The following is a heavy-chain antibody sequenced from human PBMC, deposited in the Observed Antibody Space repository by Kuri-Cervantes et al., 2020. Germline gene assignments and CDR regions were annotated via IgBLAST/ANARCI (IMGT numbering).Heavy chain of an antibody. V-gene: IGHV3-48*03. CDR3: AKVNGSGSYLYWYFDL. J-gene: IGHJ2*01. D-gene: IGHD3-10*01. Sequence: GGSLRLSCAASGITFSSYEMNWVRQAPGKGLEWVSYISSSGSTIYYADSVKGRFTISRDNAKNSLYLQMNSLRAEDTALYYCAKVNGSGSYLYWYFDLWGRGTLVTVSS. CDR1: GITFSSYE. CDR2: ISSSGSTI.